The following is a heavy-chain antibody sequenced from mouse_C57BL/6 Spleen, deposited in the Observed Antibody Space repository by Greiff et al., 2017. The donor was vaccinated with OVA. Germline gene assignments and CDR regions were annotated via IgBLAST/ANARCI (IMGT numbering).Heavy chain of an antibody. CDR3: ARIARFITTVVATSMDY. Sequence: QVTLKESGPGILQPSQTLSLTCSFSGFSLSTFGMGVGWIRQPSGKGLEWLAHIWWDDDKYYNPALKSRLTISKDTSKNQVFLKIANVDTADTATYYCARIARFITTVVATSMDYWGQGTSVTVSS. CDR1: GFSLSTFGMG. J-gene: IGHJ4*01. V-gene: IGHV8-8*01. CDR2: IWWDDDK. D-gene: IGHD1-1*01.